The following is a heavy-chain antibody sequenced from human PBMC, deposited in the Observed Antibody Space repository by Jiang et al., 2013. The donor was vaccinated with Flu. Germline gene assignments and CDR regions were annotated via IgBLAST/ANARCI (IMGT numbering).Heavy chain of an antibody. Sequence: RLSCAASGFTFSNARMSWVRQAPGKGLEWVGRIKSKTDGGTTDYATPVKGRFTISRDDSKNTLYLQMNSLKTEDTAVYYCTTGSGIYGQFIDYWGQGTLVTVSS. V-gene: IGHV3-15*01. CDR3: TTGSGIYGQFIDY. CDR1: GFTFSNAR. J-gene: IGHJ4*02. CDR2: IKSKTDGGTT. D-gene: IGHD5-12*01.